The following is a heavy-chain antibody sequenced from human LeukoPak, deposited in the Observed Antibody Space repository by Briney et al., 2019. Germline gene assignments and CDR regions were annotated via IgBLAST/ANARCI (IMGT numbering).Heavy chain of an antibody. CDR1: GGSISSYY. CDR2: IYYSGST. V-gene: IGHV4-59*12. Sequence: SETLSLTCTVSGGSISSYYWSWIRQSPGKGLEWIGYIYYSGSTNYNPSLKSRVTISVDTSKNQFSLKLSSVTAADPAVYYCARAYCGGDCYSDPYYFDYWGQGTLVTVSS. J-gene: IGHJ4*02. D-gene: IGHD2-21*02. CDR3: ARAYCGGDCYSDPYYFDY.